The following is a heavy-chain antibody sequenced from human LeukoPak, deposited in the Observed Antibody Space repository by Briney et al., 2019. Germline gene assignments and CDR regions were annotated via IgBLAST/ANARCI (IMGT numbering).Heavy chain of an antibody. Sequence: PGGSLRLSCAASGAAFTKYGMKWVRQAAGVGLEYISGISRSGDITHYADSVKGRFTISRDNVQNTLYLQMNSLRADDTALYYCATEGFYYWGPGTQVTVSS. CDR2: ISRSGDIT. CDR3: ATEGFYY. CDR1: GAAFTKYG. J-gene: IGHJ4*02. V-gene: IGHV3-23*01.